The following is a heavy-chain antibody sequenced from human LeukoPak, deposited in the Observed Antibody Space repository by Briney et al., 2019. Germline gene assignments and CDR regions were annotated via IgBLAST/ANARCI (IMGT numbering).Heavy chain of an antibody. Sequence: SQTLSLTCTVSGGSISSGSYYWSWIRQPAGKELEWIGRIYTTGSTNYSPSLKSRVTISADTSKNQFSLKLSSVTAADTAVYYCARDNPFKYDYVNWGQGTLVTVSS. D-gene: IGHD3-16*01. CDR1: GGSISSGSYY. J-gene: IGHJ4*02. CDR2: IYTTGST. V-gene: IGHV4-61*02. CDR3: ARDNPFKYDYVN.